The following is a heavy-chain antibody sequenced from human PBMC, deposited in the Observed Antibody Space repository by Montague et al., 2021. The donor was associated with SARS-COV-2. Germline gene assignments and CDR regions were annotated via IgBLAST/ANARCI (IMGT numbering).Heavy chain of an antibody. D-gene: IGHD3-10*01. Sequence: SETLSLTCTVSGYSISSGYYWGWIRQPPGKGLERIGSIYHSGSTYYNPSLKSRVTISADTSKNQFSLKLSSVTAADTAVYYCARDCYDYGSGSYQRWFDPWGQGTLVTVSS. CDR1: GYSISSGYY. V-gene: IGHV4-38-2*02. J-gene: IGHJ5*02. CDR3: ARDCYDYGSGSYQRWFDP. CDR2: IYHSGST.